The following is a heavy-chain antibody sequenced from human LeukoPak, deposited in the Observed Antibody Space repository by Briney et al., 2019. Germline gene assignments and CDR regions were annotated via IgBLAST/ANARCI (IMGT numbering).Heavy chain of an antibody. D-gene: IGHD2-2*01. V-gene: IGHV4-4*07. CDR2: IYSTGST. Sequence: SETLSLTCTVSGGSISSYYWSWIRQSAGKGLEWIGRIYSTGSTSYNPSLESRVTISRDTSKNQFSLILSSVTAADTAVYYCAKDGGRTSSDAVEIWGQGTMVIVSS. CDR3: AKDGGRTSSDAVEI. CDR1: GGSISSYY. J-gene: IGHJ3*02.